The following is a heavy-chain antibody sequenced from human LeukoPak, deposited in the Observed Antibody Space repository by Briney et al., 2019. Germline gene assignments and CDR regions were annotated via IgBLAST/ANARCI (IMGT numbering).Heavy chain of an antibody. CDR3: AKDHGYSYGRGFDY. Sequence: GGSLRLSCAASGFTFDYYAMHWVRQAPGKGLEWVSGISWNSGSIGYADSVKGRFTISRDNAKNSLYLQMNSLRAEDMALYYCAKDHGYSYGRGFDYWGQGTLVTVPS. V-gene: IGHV3-9*03. J-gene: IGHJ4*02. CDR1: GFTFDYYA. CDR2: ISWNSGSI. D-gene: IGHD5-18*01.